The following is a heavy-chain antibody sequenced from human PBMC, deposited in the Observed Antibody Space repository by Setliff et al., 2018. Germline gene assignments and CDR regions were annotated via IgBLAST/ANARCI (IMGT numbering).Heavy chain of an antibody. D-gene: IGHD6-25*01. CDR3: ARAGLAAAGRKGVFDH. J-gene: IGHJ4*02. CDR1: GYPFTSYY. Sequence: ASVKVSCKASGYPFTSYYMYWLRQAPGQGPEWLGIINIGGGSASYAQKFQDGVTMTRDTSTSTVYLEVTSLTSEDTAVYYCARAGLAAAGRKGVFDHWGQGTLVTVS. CDR2: INIGGGSA. V-gene: IGHV1-46*01.